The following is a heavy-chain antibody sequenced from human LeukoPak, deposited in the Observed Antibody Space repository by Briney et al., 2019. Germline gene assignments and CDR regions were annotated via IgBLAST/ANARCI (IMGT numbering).Heavy chain of an antibody. Sequence: ASVKVSCKASGYTFTGYYMHWVRQAPGQGLEWMGWINPNSGGTNYAQKLQGRVTMTRDTSISTAYMELSRLRSDDTAVYYCARLYNWNDHYFDYWGQGTLVTVSS. V-gene: IGHV1-2*02. J-gene: IGHJ4*02. CDR1: GYTFTGYY. D-gene: IGHD1-20*01. CDR3: ARLYNWNDHYFDY. CDR2: INPNSGGT.